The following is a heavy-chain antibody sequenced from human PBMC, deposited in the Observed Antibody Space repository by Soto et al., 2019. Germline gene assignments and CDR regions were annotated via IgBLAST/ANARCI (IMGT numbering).Heavy chain of an antibody. V-gene: IGHV3-23*01. CDR3: AKEEIRGVRLDY. J-gene: IGHJ4*02. D-gene: IGHD3-10*01. CDR1: GFTFSSYA. CDR2: ISGSGGST. Sequence: EVQLLESGGGLVQPGGSLRLSCAASGFTFSSYAMSWVRQAPGKGLEWVSAISGSGGSTYYADSVKGRFTISRDISKNTLYLQMNSLRAEDTAVFYCAKEEIRGVRLDYWGQGTLVTVSS.